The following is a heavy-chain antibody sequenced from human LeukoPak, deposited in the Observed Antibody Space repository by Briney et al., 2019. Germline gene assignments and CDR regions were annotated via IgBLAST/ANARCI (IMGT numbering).Heavy chain of an antibody. CDR1: GYTLTELS. Sequence: ASVKVSFKVSGYTLTELSMHWVRQAPGKGREWMGGFDPEDGETIYAQKFQGRVTMTEDTSTDTAYMELSSLRSEDTAVYYCATTASNSGYDLGWFDPWGQGTLVTVSS. V-gene: IGHV1-24*01. CDR2: FDPEDGET. J-gene: IGHJ5*02. CDR3: ATTASNSGYDLGWFDP. D-gene: IGHD5-12*01.